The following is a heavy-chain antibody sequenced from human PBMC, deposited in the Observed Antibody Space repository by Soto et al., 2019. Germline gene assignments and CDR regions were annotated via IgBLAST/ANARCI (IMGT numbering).Heavy chain of an antibody. CDR2: IIPIFGTA. D-gene: IGHD6-13*01. V-gene: IGHV1-69*01. CDR1: GGTFSSYA. CDR3: ARDRGAYSNSWAFDY. Sequence: QVQLVQSGAEVKEPGSSVKVSCKASGGTFSSYAINWVRQAPGQGLEWMGGIIPIFGTANYAQKFQGRVTITADESTSTAYMELSSLRSEDTAVYYCARDRGAYSNSWAFDYWGQGTLVTVSS. J-gene: IGHJ4*02.